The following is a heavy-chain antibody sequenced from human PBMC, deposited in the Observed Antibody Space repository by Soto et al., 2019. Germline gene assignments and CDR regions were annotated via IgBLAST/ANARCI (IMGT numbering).Heavy chain of an antibody. J-gene: IGHJ6*02. D-gene: IGHD6-19*01. CDR3: ARLFSSGWYIYGMDV. CDR2: INHSGST. V-gene: IGHV4-34*01. CDR1: GGSFSGYY. Sequence: PSETMSLTCAVYGGSFSGYYLSWIRQPPGKGLEWIGEINHSGSTNYNPSLKSRVTISVDTSKNQFSLKLSSVTAADTAVYYCARLFSSGWYIYGMDVWGQGTTVTVSS.